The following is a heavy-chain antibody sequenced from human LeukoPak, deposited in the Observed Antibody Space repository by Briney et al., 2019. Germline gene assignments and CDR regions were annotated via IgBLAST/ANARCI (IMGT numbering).Heavy chain of an antibody. CDR3: ARLAGWNYEYAFDI. D-gene: IGHD1-7*01. CDR1: GYTFTSYG. Sequence: ASMKVSCKASGYTFTSYGISWVRQAPGQGLEWMGWISTYNGNTNYAQKLQGRVTLTTDTSTSTAYMEVRSLRSEDTAVYYCARLAGWNYEYAFDIWGQGTMVTVSS. V-gene: IGHV1-18*01. J-gene: IGHJ3*02. CDR2: ISTYNGNT.